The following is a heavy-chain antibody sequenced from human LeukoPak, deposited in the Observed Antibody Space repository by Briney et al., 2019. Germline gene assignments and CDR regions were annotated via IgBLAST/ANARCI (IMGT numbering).Heavy chain of an antibody. CDR3: ARDLIDFWSGYYYYFDY. Sequence: GGSLRLSCAASGFTFSSYSMNWVRQAPGKGLEWVPSISSSSSYIYYADSVKGRFTISRDNAKNSLYLQMNSLRAEDTAVYYCARDLIDFWSGYYYYFDYWGQGTLVTVSS. J-gene: IGHJ4*02. CDR1: GFTFSSYS. V-gene: IGHV3-21*01. D-gene: IGHD3-3*01. CDR2: ISSSSSYI.